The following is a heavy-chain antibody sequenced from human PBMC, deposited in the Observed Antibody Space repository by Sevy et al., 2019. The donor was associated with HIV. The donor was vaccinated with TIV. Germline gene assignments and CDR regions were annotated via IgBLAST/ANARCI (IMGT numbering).Heavy chain of an antibody. J-gene: IGHJ6*02. CDR1: GFTFTYAW. Sequence: GGSLRLSCAAPGFTFTYAWMTWVRQAPGKGLEWVGRIKSKADGGTTDYAEPVKGRFTISRDDSKNTLYLQMNSLKTEDTAVYYCSTDPIIVLLVTNGMDVWGQGTTVTVSS. D-gene: IGHD2-8*02. CDR3: STDPIIVLLVTNGMDV. V-gene: IGHV3-15*01. CDR2: IKSKADGGTT.